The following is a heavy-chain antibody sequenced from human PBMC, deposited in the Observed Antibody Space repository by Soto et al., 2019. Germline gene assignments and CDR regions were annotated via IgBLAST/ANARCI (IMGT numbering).Heavy chain of an antibody. Sequence: SETLSREYDIYCGFFSGYCWSWISQPPGMGLVWFGEINLSGSTNFNPSLKSRVTISVDTSKNQFSLKLSSVTAADTAVYYCARVPRGYSYGPQLYYYYGMDVWGQGT. J-gene: IGHJ6*02. V-gene: IGHV4-34*01. CDR3: ARVPRGYSYGPQLYYYYGMDV. CDR2: INLSGST. D-gene: IGHD5-18*01. CDR1: CGFFSGYC.